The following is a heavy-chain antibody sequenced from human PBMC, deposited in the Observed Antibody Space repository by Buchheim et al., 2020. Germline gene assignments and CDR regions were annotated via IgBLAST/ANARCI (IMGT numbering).Heavy chain of an antibody. D-gene: IGHD6-13*01. Sequence: QVQLQESGPGLVKPSETLSLTCTVSGDPLSSYNYFWGWIRQPPGKGLDWIGYIHYSGSTYYSPSLQIRITMSVDTSKHQFSLNVNSVTAADTAVYYCAAIATDVSRWFDAWGQGTL. V-gene: IGHV4-39*01. CDR3: AAIATDVSRWFDA. CDR1: GDPLSSYNYF. CDR2: IHYSGST. J-gene: IGHJ5*02.